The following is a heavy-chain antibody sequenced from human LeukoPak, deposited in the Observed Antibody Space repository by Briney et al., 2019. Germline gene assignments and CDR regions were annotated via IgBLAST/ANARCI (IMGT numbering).Heavy chain of an antibody. CDR1: EFTFSTNW. CDR3: ANVPRSTVSY. Sequence: PAGSLTLTCAASEFTFSTNWRHWVRQTPGKGLEWVAELNEDGSVKYYVDSVKGRFAISRDNAKSLLFLQIYNLRTEDTGVYFCANVPRSTVSYWGRGTLVTVSS. CDR2: LNEDGSVK. J-gene: IGHJ4*02. D-gene: IGHD2-2*01. V-gene: IGHV3-7*01.